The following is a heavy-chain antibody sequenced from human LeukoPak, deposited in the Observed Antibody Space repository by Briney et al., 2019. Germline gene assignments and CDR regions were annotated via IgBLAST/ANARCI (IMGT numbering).Heavy chain of an antibody. D-gene: IGHD3-3*01. V-gene: IGHV3-30-3*01. J-gene: IGHJ4*02. CDR1: GFTFSNYA. CDR2: ISYDGSSK. CDR3: ARGGRFLEWLLSAETDC. Sequence: PGGSLRLSCAASGFTFSNYAMHWVRQAPGKGLEWVAVISYDGSSKYNADSVKGRFTISRDNSKNTLYLQMNSLRAEDTAVYYCARGGRFLEWLLSAETDCWGQGTLVTVSS.